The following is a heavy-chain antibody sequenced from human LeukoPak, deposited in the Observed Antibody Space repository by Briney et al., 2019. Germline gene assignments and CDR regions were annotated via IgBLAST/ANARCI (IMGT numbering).Heavy chain of an antibody. CDR3: ARDLSYCSGGSCDAFDI. CDR1: GYTFTSYG. D-gene: IGHD2-15*01. V-gene: IGHV1-18*01. J-gene: IGHJ3*02. Sequence: ASVKVSCKTSGYTFTSYGISWVRQAPGQGLEWMGWNSANNGNTNYAQKLQGRVTMTTDTSTSTAYMELRSLRSDDTAVYYCARDLSYCSGGSCDAFDIWGQGTMVTVSS. CDR2: NSANNGNT.